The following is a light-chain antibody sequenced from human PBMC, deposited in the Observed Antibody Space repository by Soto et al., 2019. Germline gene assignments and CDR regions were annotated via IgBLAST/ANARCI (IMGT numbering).Light chain of an antibody. Sequence: QSVLTQPRSVSGSPVQSVTTPCTGTSSDVGGYNSVSWYQQHPGKAPKLMIYDVSKRPSGVPDRFSGSKSGNTASLTISGLRAEDDTDYYCCSYAGSYTYVFGTGTKVTVL. J-gene: IGLJ1*01. V-gene: IGLV2-11*01. CDR1: SSDVGGYNS. CDR2: DVS. CDR3: CSYAGSYTYV.